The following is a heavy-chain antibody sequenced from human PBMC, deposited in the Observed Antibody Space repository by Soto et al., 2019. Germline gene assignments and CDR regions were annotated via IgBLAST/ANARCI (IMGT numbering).Heavy chain of an antibody. V-gene: IGHV1-69*02. CDR1: GGAFSSYT. Sequence: QVQLVQSGAEVKKPGSSVKVSCKGSGGAFSSYTISWVRQAPGQGLEWMGRIIPILGIANYAQKFQGRVTITADKSTSTAYMELSSLRSEDTAVYYCAGDVDTAMAYSDWGQATLVTVSS. J-gene: IGHJ4*02. CDR2: IIPILGIA. CDR3: AGDVDTAMAYSD. D-gene: IGHD5-18*01.